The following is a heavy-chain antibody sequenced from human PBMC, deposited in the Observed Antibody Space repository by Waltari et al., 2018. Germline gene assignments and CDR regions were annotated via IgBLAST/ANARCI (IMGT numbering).Heavy chain of an antibody. Sequence: QVQLVQSGAEVKKPGSSVKVSCKASGGTFSSYTISWVRQAPGQGLDVMGRISPILGIANYAQKCQGRVTITADKSTSTAYMELSSLRSEDTAVYYCARSPVVVPAAFLSWFDPWGQGTLVTVSS. J-gene: IGHJ5*02. CDR3: ARSPVVVPAAFLSWFDP. D-gene: IGHD2-2*01. CDR1: GGTFSSYT. V-gene: IGHV1-69*02. CDR2: ISPILGIA.